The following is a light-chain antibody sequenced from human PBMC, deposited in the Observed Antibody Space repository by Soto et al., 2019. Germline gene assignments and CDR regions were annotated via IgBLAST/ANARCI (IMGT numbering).Light chain of an antibody. CDR3: QQSYSTPPT. CDR1: HNIVTY. V-gene: IGKV1-39*01. J-gene: IGKJ2*01. CDR2: EAS. Sequence: DIHMAQSPPSLSASVGDRVTITCRASHNIVTYLNWYQQKAGKAPSLLIYEASHLQSGVPFRFFGSGSGTDVTLTIDNLQHEDSATYYCQQSYSTPPTFGPGTKLEIK.